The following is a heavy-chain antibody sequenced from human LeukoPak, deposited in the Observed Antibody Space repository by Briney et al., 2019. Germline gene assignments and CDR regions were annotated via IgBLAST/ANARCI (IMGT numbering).Heavy chain of an antibody. CDR3: AKEYDFYGSGVNWSDP. J-gene: IGHJ5*02. V-gene: IGHV3-66*01. Sequence: GGSLRISCGASRFTVSRSSMSLGGQAPCHGLPRASLLYSGGSTYYADSVKGRFTISRDNSKNTLYLQMNSLRAEDTAVYYCAKEYDFYGSGVNWSDPWGQGTLVTVSS. CDR2: LYSGGST. D-gene: IGHD3-10*01. CDR1: RFTVSRSS.